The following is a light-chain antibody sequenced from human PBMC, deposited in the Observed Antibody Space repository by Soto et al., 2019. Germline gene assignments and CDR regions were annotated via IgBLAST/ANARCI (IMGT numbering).Light chain of an antibody. CDR1: QDISNY. V-gene: IGKV1-33*01. J-gene: IGKJ3*01. CDR2: DAS. Sequence: DIQMTQSPSSLFASVGDRVTITCQASQDISNYLNWYQQKPGKAPKLLIYDASNLETGVPSRFSGSGSGTDFTFTISSLQPEDIATYYCQQYDNPLFTFGPGTKVDIK. CDR3: QQYDNPLFT.